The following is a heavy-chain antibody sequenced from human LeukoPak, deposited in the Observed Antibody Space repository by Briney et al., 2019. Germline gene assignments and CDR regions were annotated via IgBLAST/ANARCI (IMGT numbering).Heavy chain of an antibody. V-gene: IGHV1-69*13. D-gene: IGHD6-19*01. Sequence: SVKVSCKASGGTFSSYAISWVRQAPGQGLEWMGGIIPIFGTANYAQKFQGRVTITADESTSTAYMELSSLRSEDTAVYYCARGIDSGRYVLLDYWGQGTLVTVSS. CDR3: ARGIDSGRYVLLDY. CDR1: GGTFSSYA. CDR2: IIPIFGTA. J-gene: IGHJ4*02.